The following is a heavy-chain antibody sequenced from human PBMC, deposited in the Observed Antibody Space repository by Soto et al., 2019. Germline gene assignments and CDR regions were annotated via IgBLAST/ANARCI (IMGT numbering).Heavy chain of an antibody. CDR3: AMTVGNCPTATRAPKYFDY. J-gene: IGHJ4*02. V-gene: IGHV1-69*13. D-gene: IGHD1-26*01. CDR1: GGTFSSYA. Sequence: SVKVSCKASGGTFSSYAISWVRQAPGQGLEWMGGIIPIFGTANYAQKFQGRVTITADESTSTAYMELSSLRSEDTAVYYCAMTVGNCPTATRAPKYFDYWGQGTLVTVSS. CDR2: IIPIFGTA.